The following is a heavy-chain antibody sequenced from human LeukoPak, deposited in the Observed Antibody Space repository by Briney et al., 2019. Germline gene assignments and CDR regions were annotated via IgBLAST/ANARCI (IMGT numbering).Heavy chain of an antibody. CDR3: ARDRLKGQGYFGY. CDR1: GFTFSSYG. D-gene: IGHD2-8*01. Sequence: GGSLRLSCAASGFTFSSYGMHWVRQAPGKGLEWVAVIWYDGSNKYYADSVKGRFTISRDNSKNTLYLQMNSLRAEDTAVYYCARDRLKGQGYFGYWGQGTLVTVSS. CDR2: IWYDGSNK. J-gene: IGHJ4*02. V-gene: IGHV3-33*01.